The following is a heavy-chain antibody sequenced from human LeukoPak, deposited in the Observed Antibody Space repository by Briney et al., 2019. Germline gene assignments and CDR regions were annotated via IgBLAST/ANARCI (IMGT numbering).Heavy chain of an antibody. CDR1: GFTFSSYG. CDR2: IRYDGSNK. Sequence: GGSLRLSCAASGFTFSSYGMHWVRQAPGKGLEWMAFIRYDGSNKYYADSVKGRFTISRDNSKNTLYLQMNSLRAEDTAVYYCAKDGPPDSSGYYFLNYWGQGTLVTVSS. V-gene: IGHV3-30*02. J-gene: IGHJ4*02. CDR3: AKDGPPDSSGYYFLNY. D-gene: IGHD3-22*01.